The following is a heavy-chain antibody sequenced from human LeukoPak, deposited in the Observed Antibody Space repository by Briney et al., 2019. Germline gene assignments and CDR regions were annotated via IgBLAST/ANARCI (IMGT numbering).Heavy chain of an antibody. Sequence: SETLSLTCAVSGYSISSGYYWGWIRQPPGNGLEWIGSVYHSGSTYYNPSLKSRVTISVDTSKNQFSLKLSSVTAADTAVYYCASRSGSYYGPFDYWGQGTLVTVSS. J-gene: IGHJ4*02. CDR1: GYSISSGYY. D-gene: IGHD1-26*01. CDR3: ASRSGSYYGPFDY. V-gene: IGHV4-38-2*01. CDR2: VYHSGST.